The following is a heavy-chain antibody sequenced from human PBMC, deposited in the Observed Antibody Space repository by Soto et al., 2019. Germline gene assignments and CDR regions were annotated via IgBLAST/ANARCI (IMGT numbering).Heavy chain of an antibody. CDR1: GGSITNYY. CDR3: ARHGFGSLHGLVDV. CDR2: IKYNGDS. J-gene: IGHJ6*02. Sequence: QVQLQELGPGLVKPSETLSLTCIVSGGSITNYYCSWFRQPPGKGLEWIGYIKYNGDSAYNLALKWRATMSMDTSKTQFSLRLESVTATDTAVYYCARHGFGSLHGLVDVWGQGTTFIVSS. V-gene: IGHV4-59*08. D-gene: IGHD3-10*01.